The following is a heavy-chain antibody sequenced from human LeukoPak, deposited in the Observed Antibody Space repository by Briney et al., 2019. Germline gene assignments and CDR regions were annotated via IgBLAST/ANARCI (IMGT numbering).Heavy chain of an antibody. CDR3: AKLYSSGWPLECMNV. J-gene: IGHJ6*02. Sequence: GASVKVSCKASGYTFTGYYMHWVRQAPGQGLEWMGWINPNSGGTNYAQKFQGRVTMTTETSTSTVYIDLRSLRSDDTAVYYCAKLYSSGWPLECMNVWGQGTTVTVSS. V-gene: IGHV1-2*02. CDR2: INPNSGGT. CDR1: GYTFTGYY. D-gene: IGHD6-19*01.